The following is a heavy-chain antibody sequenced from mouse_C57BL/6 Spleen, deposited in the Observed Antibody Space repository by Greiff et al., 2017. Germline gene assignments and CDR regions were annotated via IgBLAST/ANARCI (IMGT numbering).Heavy chain of an antibody. D-gene: IGHD2-2*01. Sequence: QVQLQQSGAELVMPGASVKLSCKASGYTFTSYWMHWVKQRPGQGLEWIGEIDPSDSYTNYNQKFKGKSTLTVDKSSSTAYMQLSSLTSEDSAVYYCAAGLRRTGDFDYWGQGTTLTVSS. CDR2: IDPSDSYT. CDR1: GYTFTSYW. J-gene: IGHJ2*01. V-gene: IGHV1-69*01. CDR3: AAGLRRTGDFDY.